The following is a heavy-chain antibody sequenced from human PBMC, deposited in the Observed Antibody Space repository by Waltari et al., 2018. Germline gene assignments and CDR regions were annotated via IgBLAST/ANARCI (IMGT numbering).Heavy chain of an antibody. CDR3: ARVKGISMIVEIRYGMDV. V-gene: IGHV4-34*01. CDR1: GESFSGFY. CDR2: IKHSGST. Sequence: QVQLQQWGAGLLKPSDTLSLTCAVLGESFSGFYWTWIRQSPGKWLEWLGEIKHSGSTNDDPSREGRVTISIGTPKNQFSRRLSAVTAADAGVYYCARVKGISMIVEIRYGMDVWGQGTTVTVSS. J-gene: IGHJ6*02. D-gene: IGHD2-21*01.